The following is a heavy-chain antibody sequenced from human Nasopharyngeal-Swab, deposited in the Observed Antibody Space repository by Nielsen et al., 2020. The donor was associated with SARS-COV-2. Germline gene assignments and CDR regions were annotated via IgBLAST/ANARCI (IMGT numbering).Heavy chain of an antibody. V-gene: IGHV3-23*01. D-gene: IGHD5-18*01. Sequence: GESLKISCAASGFTFSSYAMSWVRQAPGKGPEWVSAISGSGGSTYYADSVKGRFTISRDNSKNTLYLQMNSLRAEDTAVYYCARGGYSYGSFDYWGQGTLVTVSS. CDR3: ARGGYSYGSFDY. J-gene: IGHJ4*02. CDR2: ISGSGGST. CDR1: GFTFSSYA.